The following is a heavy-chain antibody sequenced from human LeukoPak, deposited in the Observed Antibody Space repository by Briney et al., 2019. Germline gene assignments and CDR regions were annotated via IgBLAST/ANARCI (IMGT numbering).Heavy chain of an antibody. CDR1: GFNFNSNA. V-gene: IGHV3-23*01. D-gene: IGHD3-9*01. Sequence: GGSLRLSCATSGFNFNSNAMIWVRQAPGKGLECVSAITAPGDATYYADSVKGRFTISRDNAKNSLYLQMSSLRAEDTAVYYCAREGGYFDWFGTFDIWGQGTMVTVSS. J-gene: IGHJ3*02. CDR2: ITAPGDAT. CDR3: AREGGYFDWFGTFDI.